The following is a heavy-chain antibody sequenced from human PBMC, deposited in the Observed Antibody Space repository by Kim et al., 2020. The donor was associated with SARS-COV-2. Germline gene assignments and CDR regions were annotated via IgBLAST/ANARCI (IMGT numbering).Heavy chain of an antibody. D-gene: IGHD3-10*01. V-gene: IGHV4-39*01. Sequence: PSLKSRVTISVDTSKNQFSLKLSSVTAADTAVYYCARHIMFRGSRGWFDPWGQGTLVTVSS. CDR3: ARHIMFRGSRGWFDP. J-gene: IGHJ5*02.